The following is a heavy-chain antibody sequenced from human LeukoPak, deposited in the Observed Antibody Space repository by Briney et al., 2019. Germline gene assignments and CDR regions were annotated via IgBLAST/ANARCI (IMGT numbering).Heavy chain of an antibody. Sequence: GASVKVSCKASGYTFTSYDINWVRQAPGQGLEWMGWMNPNSGNTGYAQKFQGRVTMTRNTSISTAYMELSSLRSEDTAVYYCARAGSYDSSGYYYENWFDPWGQGTLVTVSS. J-gene: IGHJ5*02. D-gene: IGHD3-22*01. CDR1: GYTFTSYD. CDR2: MNPNSGNT. V-gene: IGHV1-8*01. CDR3: ARAGSYDSSGYYYENWFDP.